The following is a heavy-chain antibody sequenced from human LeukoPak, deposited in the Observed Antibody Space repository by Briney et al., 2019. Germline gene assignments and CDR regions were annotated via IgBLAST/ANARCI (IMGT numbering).Heavy chain of an antibody. D-gene: IGHD3-22*01. CDR3: TREGVYSPDGSGYHRDAFDI. J-gene: IGHJ3*02. Sequence: SVKVSCKASGGSFNSYVITWVRQAPGQGLEWMGRIIPILNVANFAQEFQGRVTITADKSTNTAHMELSSLRSEDTAVYYCTREGVYSPDGSGYHRDAFDIWGQGTVVTVSS. CDR2: IIPILNVA. CDR1: GGSFNSYV. V-gene: IGHV1-69*04.